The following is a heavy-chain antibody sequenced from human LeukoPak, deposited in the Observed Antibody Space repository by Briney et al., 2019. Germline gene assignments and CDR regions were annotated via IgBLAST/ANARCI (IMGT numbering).Heavy chain of an antibody. V-gene: IGHV4-59*01. D-gene: IGHD3-9*01. J-gene: IGHJ5*02. CDR3: ARGRYSAGDNWFDP. Sequence: PSETLSLTCTVSGGSITSSYWSWLRQSPGKGLEWIGYIHYTGSTNYNPTLKGRFTILIDTSKNRFSLKLSSVTAADTAVYYWARGRYSAGDNWFDPWGQGTLVTVSS. CDR2: IHYTGST. CDR1: GGSITSSY.